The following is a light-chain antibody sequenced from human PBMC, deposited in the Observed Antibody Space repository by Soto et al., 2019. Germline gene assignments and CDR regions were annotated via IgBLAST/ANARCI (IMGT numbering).Light chain of an antibody. CDR3: KSYTSSSTHV. CDR2: DVS. V-gene: IGLV2-14*01. CDR1: TSDVGRYNY. Sequence: QSALTQPASVSGSPGQSITISCTGTTSDVGRYNYVSWYQQHPGNDPKLIIYDVSNRPSGVSNRFSGSKSGNTASLTISGLQAEDEADYYCKSYTSSSTHVFGTGTKVTVL. J-gene: IGLJ1*01.